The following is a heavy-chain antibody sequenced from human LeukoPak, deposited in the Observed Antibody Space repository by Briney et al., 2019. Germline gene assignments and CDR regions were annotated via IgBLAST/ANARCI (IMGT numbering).Heavy chain of an antibody. CDR2: INSDGSSS. Sequence: GGSLRLSCAASGFTFSSYWMHWVRQAPGKGLAWVSRINSDGSSSSYADSVKGRFTISRDNAKNTLYLQRNSLRVEDTAVHYCASSWFDPWGEGTLVTVSS. CDR3: ASSWFDP. J-gene: IGHJ5*02. V-gene: IGHV3-74*01. CDR1: GFTFSSYW.